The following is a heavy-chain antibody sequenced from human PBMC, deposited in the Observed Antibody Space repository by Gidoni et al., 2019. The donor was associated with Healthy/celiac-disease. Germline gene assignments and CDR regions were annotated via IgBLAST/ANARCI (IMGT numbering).Heavy chain of an antibody. Sequence: EVQLLESVGGLVQPGGSLRLSCAASGFSFSRYAMSWVRQAPGKGLEWVSAISCSGGRTYYADSVKGRFTISRDNSKNTLYLQMNSLRAEDTAVYYCVKGSTGYSSSWYSGYFDYWGQGTLVTVSS. J-gene: IGHJ4*02. CDR3: VKGSTGYSSSWYSGYFDY. CDR2: ISCSGGRT. D-gene: IGHD6-13*01. CDR1: GFSFSRYA. V-gene: IGHV3-23*01.